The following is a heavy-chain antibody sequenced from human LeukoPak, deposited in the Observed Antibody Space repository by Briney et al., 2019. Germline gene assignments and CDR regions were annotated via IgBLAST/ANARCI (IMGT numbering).Heavy chain of an antibody. CDR1: GFRFSNDA. D-gene: IGHD3-22*01. Sequence: GGSLRLSCTASGFRFSNDAMNWVRQAPGKGLEWVSVISSGGSSTNYADSVKGRFTISRENSKNTLYLQMNSLRAEDTAVYYCAHTDSYYFDSGMVSWGQGALVTVSS. J-gene: IGHJ5*02. V-gene: IGHV3-23*01. CDR2: ISSGGSST. CDR3: AHTDSYYFDSGMVS.